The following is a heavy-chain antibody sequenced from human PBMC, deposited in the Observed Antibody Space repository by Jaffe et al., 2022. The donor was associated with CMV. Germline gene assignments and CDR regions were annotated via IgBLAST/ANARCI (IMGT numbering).Heavy chain of an antibody. Sequence: EVQLVESGGGLVQPGGSLRLSCAASGFTFSSYSMNWVRQAPGKGLEWVSYISSSSSTIYYADSVKGRFTISRDNAKNSLYLQMNSLRDEDTAVYYCARVSALDFGSWYRSGTFDNWFDPWGQGTLVTVSS. D-gene: IGHD6-13*01. J-gene: IGHJ5*02. V-gene: IGHV3-48*02. CDR3: ARVSALDFGSWYRSGTFDNWFDP. CDR2: ISSSSSTI. CDR1: GFTFSSYS.